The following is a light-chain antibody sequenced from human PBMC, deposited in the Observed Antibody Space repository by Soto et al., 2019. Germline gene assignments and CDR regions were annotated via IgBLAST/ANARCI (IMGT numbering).Light chain of an antibody. CDR3: QHNYSNFPIT. CDR1: PSISNF. Sequence: DIQMTQSPSSLSASVGDRVTITCRASPSISNFLNWYQQKPGKAPKLLIYAASSFQSGVPSRFSGSGSRTDFTLTISSLQPEDFAIYFCQHNYSNFPITFGQGTRLEIK. J-gene: IGKJ5*01. CDR2: AAS. V-gene: IGKV1-39*01.